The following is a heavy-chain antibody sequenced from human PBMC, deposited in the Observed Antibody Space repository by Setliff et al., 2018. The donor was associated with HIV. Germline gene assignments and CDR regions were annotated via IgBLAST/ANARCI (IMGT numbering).Heavy chain of an antibody. D-gene: IGHD5-12*01. CDR2: IKSKKNGETT. V-gene: IGHV3-15*01. J-gene: IGHJ4*02. CDR1: GFIFSSSW. CDR3: TTGYSTPWHDHQ. Sequence: KPGGSLRLSCAASGFIFSSSWMNWFRRAPGKGLEWVGRIKSKKNGETTDYAPPVKGRFGISRDDSLNILYLQMTRLNIEDTGIYYCTTGYSTPWHDHQWGQGTLVTVSS.